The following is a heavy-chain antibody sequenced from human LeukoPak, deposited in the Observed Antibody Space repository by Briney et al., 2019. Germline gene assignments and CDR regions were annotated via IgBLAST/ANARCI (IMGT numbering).Heavy chain of an antibody. V-gene: IGHV3-23*01. J-gene: IGHJ4*02. Sequence: GGSLRLSCAASGFTFSSYAMSWVRQAPGKGLEWVSAISGSGGSTYYADSVKGRFAISRDNSKNTLYLQMNSLRAEDTAVYYCANSGGNYYYDSSGYYPPYYFDYWGQGTLVTVSS. CDR3: ANSGGNYYYDSSGYYPPYYFDY. CDR1: GFTFSSYA. CDR2: ISGSGGST. D-gene: IGHD3-22*01.